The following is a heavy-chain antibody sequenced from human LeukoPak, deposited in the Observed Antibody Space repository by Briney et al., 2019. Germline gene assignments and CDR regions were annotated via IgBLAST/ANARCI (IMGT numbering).Heavy chain of an antibody. CDR2: IYYSGST. Sequence: SETLSLTCTVSGGSISSSGHYWGWIRQPPGKGLEWIGSIYYSGSTYYNPSLRSRVTISVDTSKNQFSLKLTSVTAADTAVYYCARQYYDILTGYSYQLDYWGQGTLVTVSS. CDR1: GGSISSSGHY. V-gene: IGHV4-39*01. J-gene: IGHJ4*02. CDR3: ARQYYDILTGYSYQLDY. D-gene: IGHD3-9*01.